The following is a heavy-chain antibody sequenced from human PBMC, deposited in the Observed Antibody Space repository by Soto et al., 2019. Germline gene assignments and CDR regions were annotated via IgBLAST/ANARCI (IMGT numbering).Heavy chain of an antibody. CDR3: ARASSSWYYYYGMDV. V-gene: IGHV4-34*01. Sequence: SETLSLTCAVYGGSFSGYYWSWIRQPPGKGLEWIGEINHSGSANYNPSLKSRVTISVDTSKSQFSLKLSSVTAADTAVYYCARASSSWYYYYGMDVWGQGTTVTVSS. D-gene: IGHD6-13*01. CDR1: GGSFSGYY. CDR2: INHSGSA. J-gene: IGHJ6*02.